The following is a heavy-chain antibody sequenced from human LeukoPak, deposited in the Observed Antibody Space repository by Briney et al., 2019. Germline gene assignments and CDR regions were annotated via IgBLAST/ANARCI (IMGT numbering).Heavy chain of an antibody. D-gene: IGHD3/OR15-3a*01. CDR2: ITHSGST. J-gene: IGHJ4*02. V-gene: IGHV4-39*01. CDR1: GGSISSSSYY. Sequence: SETLSLTCTVSGGSISSSSYYWSWIRQPPGKGLEWIGEITHSGSTSYNPSLKSQVSISIDTSKNQFSLKLTSVTAADTAVYYCARQTGSGLFILPGGQGTLVTVSS. CDR3: ARQTGSGLFILP.